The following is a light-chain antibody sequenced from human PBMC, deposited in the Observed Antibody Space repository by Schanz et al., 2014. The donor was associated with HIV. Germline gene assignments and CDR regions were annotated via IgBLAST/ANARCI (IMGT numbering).Light chain of an antibody. CDR3: QQRSNWPPFT. CDR2: GAS. CDR1: ESISASY. V-gene: IGKV3D-20*02. Sequence: EIVLTQSPDTLSLSPGERATLSCRASESISASYLAWYQQKPGQSPRLLIYGASNRATGIPDSFSGSGSGTDFTLTISRLEPEDFAVYYCQQRSNWPPFTFGQGTRLEIK. J-gene: IGKJ5*01.